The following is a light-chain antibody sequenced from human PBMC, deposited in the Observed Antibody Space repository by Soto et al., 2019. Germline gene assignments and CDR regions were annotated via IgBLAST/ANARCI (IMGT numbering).Light chain of an antibody. CDR2: AAS. V-gene: IGKV1-39*01. J-gene: IGKJ5*01. CDR1: QSISTY. Sequence: DIQMTQSPSSLSASVGDRVTMTCRASQSISTYLNWYQQKPGKAPNLLIYAASTLQSGVPSRFSGGGSGTEFTLTISSLQPEDFATYYCQQANSFPPTFGQGTRLEI. CDR3: QQANSFPPT.